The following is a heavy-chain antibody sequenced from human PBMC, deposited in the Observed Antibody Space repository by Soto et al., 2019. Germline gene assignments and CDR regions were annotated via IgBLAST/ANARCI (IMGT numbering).Heavy chain of an antibody. J-gene: IGHJ4*02. Sequence: CTFFGLSFHKKGEGVGWIRQPPGKALEWLGLIYWDGDKRYSPSLKSRLTITKDTSKNQVVLTMTNMDPVVIATYYGAQYKHGDCAYRRQGSPVPVSS. CDR2: IYWDGDK. D-gene: IGHD2-21*02. CDR3: AQYKHGDCAY. CDR1: GLSFHKKGEG. V-gene: IGHV2-5*02.